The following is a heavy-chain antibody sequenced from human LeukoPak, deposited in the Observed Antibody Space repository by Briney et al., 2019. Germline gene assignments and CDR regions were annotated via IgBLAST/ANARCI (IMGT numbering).Heavy chain of an antibody. V-gene: IGHV3-21*01. CDR3: ARDLAEDIEVVVAVGAFDI. D-gene: IGHD2-15*01. CDR2: ISSSSSYI. J-gene: IGHJ3*02. Sequence: GGSLRLSCAASGFTFSSYSMNWVRQAPGKGLEWVSSISSSSSYIYYADSVKGRFTISRDNAKNSLYLQMNSLRAEDTAVYYCARDLAEDIEVVVAVGAFDIWGQGTMVTVSS. CDR1: GFTFSSYS.